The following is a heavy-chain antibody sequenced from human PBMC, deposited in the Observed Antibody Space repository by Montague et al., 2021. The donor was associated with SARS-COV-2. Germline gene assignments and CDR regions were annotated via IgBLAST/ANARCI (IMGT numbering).Heavy chain of an antibody. J-gene: IGHJ4*02. CDR2: IDWXDDK. CDR3: ARSYYDILTGYYMAFGY. V-gene: IGHV2-70*01. CDR1: GFSLSTSGMC. D-gene: IGHD3-9*01. Sequence: PALVKPTQTLTLTCTFSGFSLSTSGMCVSWIRQPPGKALEWLALIDWXDDKYYSTSLKTRLTISKDTSKNQVVLTMTNMDPVDTATYYCARSYYDILTGYYMAFGYWGQGTLVTVSS.